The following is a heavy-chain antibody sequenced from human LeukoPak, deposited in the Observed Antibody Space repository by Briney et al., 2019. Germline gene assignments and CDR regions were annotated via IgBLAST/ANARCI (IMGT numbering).Heavy chain of an antibody. CDR2: IKQDGSEK. D-gene: IGHD3-3*01. V-gene: IGHV3-7*01. CDR3: ARDGYDFWRGYYMYYFMDV. J-gene: IGHJ6*03. Sequence: GGSLRLSCAASGFTFSRYWMSWVRQAPGKGLEWVANIKQDGSEKYYVDSVKGRFTISRDNAKNSLFLQVNSLRAEDTAVYYCARDGYDFWRGYYMYYFMDVWGKGTTVTVSS. CDR1: GFTFSRYW.